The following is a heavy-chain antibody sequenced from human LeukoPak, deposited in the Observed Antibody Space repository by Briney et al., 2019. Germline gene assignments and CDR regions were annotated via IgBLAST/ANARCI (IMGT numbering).Heavy chain of an antibody. J-gene: IGHJ3*02. Sequence: ASVRVSCKASGYTFTSYAMHWVRQAPGQRLEWMGWINAGNGNTKYSQKFQGRVTITRDTSASTAYMELSSLRSEDTAVYYCAAPSGSYSPAFDIWGQGTMVTVSS. CDR2: INAGNGNT. D-gene: IGHD1-26*01. CDR1: GYTFTSYA. CDR3: AAPSGSYSPAFDI. V-gene: IGHV1-3*01.